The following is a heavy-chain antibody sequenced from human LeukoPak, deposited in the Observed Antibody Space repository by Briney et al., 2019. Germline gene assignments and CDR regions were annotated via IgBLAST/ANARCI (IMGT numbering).Heavy chain of an antibody. CDR1: GGTFSSYA. CDR3: ACGGDRPPSPADY. CDR2: IIPIFGTA. J-gene: IGHJ4*02. V-gene: IGHV1-69*13. Sequence: ASVKVSCKASGGTFSSYAISWVRQAPGQGLEWMGGIIPIFGTANYAQEFQGRVTITADESTSTAYMELSSLRSEDTAVYYCACGGDRPPSPADYWGQGTLVTVSS. D-gene: IGHD2-21*01.